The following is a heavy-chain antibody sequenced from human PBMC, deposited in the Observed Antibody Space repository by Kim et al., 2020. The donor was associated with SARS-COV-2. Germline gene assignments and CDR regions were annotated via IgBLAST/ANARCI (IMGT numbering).Heavy chain of an antibody. Sequence: SETLSLTCAVYGGSFSGYYWSWIRQPPGKGLEWIGEINHSGSTNYNPSLKSRVTISVDTSKNQFSLKLSSVTAADTAVYYCARGAYYYDSSGYYYYYYGMDFWGQGTTVTVSS. CDR3: ARGAYYYDSSGYYYYYYGMDF. CDR2: INHSGST. J-gene: IGHJ6*02. D-gene: IGHD3-22*01. CDR1: GGSFSGYY. V-gene: IGHV4-34*01.